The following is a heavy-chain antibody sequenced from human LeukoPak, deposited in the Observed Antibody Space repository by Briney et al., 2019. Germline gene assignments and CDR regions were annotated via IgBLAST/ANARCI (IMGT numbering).Heavy chain of an antibody. Sequence: SETLSLTCTVSGYSISSGYYWGWIRQPPGKGLEWIGEIYHSGSTNYNPSLKSRVTISVDKSKNQFSLKLSSVTAADTAVYYCAFAYDSSFYMDVWGKGTTVTVSS. CDR3: AFAYDSSFYMDV. J-gene: IGHJ6*03. CDR1: GYSISSGYY. D-gene: IGHD3-22*01. V-gene: IGHV4-38-2*02. CDR2: IYHSGST.